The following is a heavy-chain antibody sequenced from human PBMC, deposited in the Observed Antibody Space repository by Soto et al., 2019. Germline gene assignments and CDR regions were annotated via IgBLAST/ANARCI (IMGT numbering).Heavy chain of an antibody. Sequence: QVQLVQSGAEVKKPGASVKVSCKASGYTFITYGIGWVRQAPGQGLEWMGWISGYNGNTNYAQKFQGRVTMTTDTSASTAYMELRNLRSDATGVYYCARPDFCSSTSCYPFFDYWGQGTLVTVSS. D-gene: IGHD2-2*01. CDR1: GYTFITYG. V-gene: IGHV1-18*01. CDR2: ISGYNGNT. J-gene: IGHJ4*02. CDR3: ARPDFCSSTSCYPFFDY.